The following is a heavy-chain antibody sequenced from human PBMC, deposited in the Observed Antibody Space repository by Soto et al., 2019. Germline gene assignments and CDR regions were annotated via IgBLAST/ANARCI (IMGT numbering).Heavy chain of an antibody. CDR1: GYSFTSYW. CDR2: IDPSDSYT. D-gene: IGHD6-6*01. Sequence: GESLKISCKGSGYSFTSYWISWVRQMPGKGLEWMGRIDPSDSYTNYSPSFQGHVTISADESISTAYLQWSSLKASDTAMYYCARRAKYSSLYNYYYYGMDVWGQGTTVTVSS. V-gene: IGHV5-10-1*01. J-gene: IGHJ6*02. CDR3: ARRAKYSSLYNYYYYGMDV.